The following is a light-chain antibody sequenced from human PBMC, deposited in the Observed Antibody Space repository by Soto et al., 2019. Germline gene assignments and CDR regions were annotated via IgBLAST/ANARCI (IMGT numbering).Light chain of an antibody. Sequence: EIAITQKTATLSVSPGERATLSCRASQSVSSNLAWYQQKPGQAPSLLIYGASTRATGVPARFSGSGSGTEFTLTISSLMSDDSAVYYCQQYNGWPTFGQGTKVDIK. J-gene: IGKJ1*01. CDR1: QSVSSN. V-gene: IGKV3-15*01. CDR3: QQYNGWPT. CDR2: GAS.